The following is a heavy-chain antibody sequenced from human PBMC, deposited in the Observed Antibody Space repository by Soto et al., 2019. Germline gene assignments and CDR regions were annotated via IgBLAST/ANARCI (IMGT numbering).Heavy chain of an antibody. CDR2: ISDGGGST. CDR3: AREERGYSSGWCDVR. J-gene: IGHJ4*02. CDR1: GFTFSRYA. Sequence: EVQMLEAGGGLVQPGGSLRLSCAASGFTFSRYAMSCVRQAPGKGLGWVSAISDGGGSTYYADSVKGRFTISRDNSKHALYLQMNRQRAEDTALYYCAREERGYSSGWCDVRWGQGTLVTVSS. D-gene: IGHD6-19*01. V-gene: IGHV3-23*01.